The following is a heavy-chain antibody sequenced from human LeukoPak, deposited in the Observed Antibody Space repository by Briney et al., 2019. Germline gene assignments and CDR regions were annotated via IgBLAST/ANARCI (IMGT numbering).Heavy chain of an antibody. Sequence: GESLKISCKGSGYSFTSYWIGWVRQMPGKGLEWMGIIYPGDSDTRYSPSFQGQVTISADKSISTAYLQWSSLKASDTAMYYCARRSRYCSSTSLTDCYYYMDVWGKGTTVTVSS. CDR1: GYSFTSYW. CDR2: IYPGDSDT. D-gene: IGHD2-2*01. V-gene: IGHV5-51*01. CDR3: ARRSRYCSSTSLTDCYYYMDV. J-gene: IGHJ6*03.